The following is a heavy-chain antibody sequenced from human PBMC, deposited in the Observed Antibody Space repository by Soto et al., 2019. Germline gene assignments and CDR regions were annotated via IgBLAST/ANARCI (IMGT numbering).Heavy chain of an antibody. V-gene: IGHV4-39*01. J-gene: IGHJ4*02. CDR3: ASPLNEGLFDY. CDR2: IYYSGST. D-gene: IGHD2-8*01. CDR1: GGSISSSSYY. Sequence: QLQLQESGPGLVKPSETLSLTCTVSGGSISSSSYYWGWIRQPPGKGLEWIGSIYYSGSTYYNPSLKSRVTISVDTSKNQFSLKLSSVTAADTAVYYCASPLNEGLFDYWGQGTLVTVSS.